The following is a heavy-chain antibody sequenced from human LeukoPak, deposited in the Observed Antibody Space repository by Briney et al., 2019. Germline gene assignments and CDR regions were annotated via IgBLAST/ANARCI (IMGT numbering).Heavy chain of an antibody. D-gene: IGHD3-22*01. CDR3: ARGPSSSTYYYDSSGYDY. V-gene: IGHV1-69*13. J-gene: IGHJ4*02. Sequence: GASVKVSCKASGGTFSSYAISWVRQAPGQGLEWMGGIIPIFGTANYAQKFQGRVTITADESTSTAYMELSSLRSEDTALYYCARGPSSSTYYYDSSGYDYWGQGTLVTVSS. CDR1: GGTFSSYA. CDR2: IIPIFGTA.